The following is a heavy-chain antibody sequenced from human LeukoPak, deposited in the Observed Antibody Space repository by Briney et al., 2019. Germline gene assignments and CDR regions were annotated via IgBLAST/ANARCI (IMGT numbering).Heavy chain of an antibody. CDR1: GYTFTSYG. D-gene: IGHD3-10*01. J-gene: IGHJ3*02. CDR3: AGGVVRDDAFDI. Sequence: ASVKVSCKASGYTFTSYGISWVRQAPGQGLEWMGWINPNSGGTNYAQKFQGRVTMTRDTSISTAYMELSRLRSDDTAVYYCAGGVVRDDAFDIWGQGTMVTVSS. CDR2: INPNSGGT. V-gene: IGHV1-2*02.